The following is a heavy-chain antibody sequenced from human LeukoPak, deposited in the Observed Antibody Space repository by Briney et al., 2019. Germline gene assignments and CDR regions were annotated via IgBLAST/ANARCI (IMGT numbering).Heavy chain of an antibody. J-gene: IGHJ6*02. CDR1: GYTFTSYG. CDR2: ISAYNGNT. V-gene: IGHV1-18*01. D-gene: IGHD3-3*02. CDR3: ARVSPEYYYYYGMDV. Sequence: GASVKVSCKASGYTFTSYGINWVRQAPGQGLEWMGWISAYNGNTNYAQKLQGRVTMTTDTSTSTAYMELRSLRSDDTAVYYCARVSPEYYYYYGMDVWSQGTTVTVSS.